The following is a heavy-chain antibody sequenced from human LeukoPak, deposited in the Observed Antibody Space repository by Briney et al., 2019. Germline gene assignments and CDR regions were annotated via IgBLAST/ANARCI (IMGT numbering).Heavy chain of an antibody. J-gene: IGHJ4*02. CDR3: AGGYGFDY. D-gene: IGHD1-1*01. CDR1: GFPFSTYW. V-gene: IGHV3-74*01. CDR2: INSDGRRT. Sequence: GGSLRLSCAASGFPFSTYWMHWVHQAPGEGLVWVSHINSDGRRTNYADSVKGRFTISRDNAKNTLYLQMNSLRAEDTAVYSCAGGYGFDYWGQGTLVTVSS.